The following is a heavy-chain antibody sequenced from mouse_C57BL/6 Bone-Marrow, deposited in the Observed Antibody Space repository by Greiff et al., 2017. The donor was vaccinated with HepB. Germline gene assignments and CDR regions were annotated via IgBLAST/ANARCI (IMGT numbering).Heavy chain of an antibody. Sequence: QVQLQQPGAELVMPGASVKLSCKASGYTFTSYWMHWVKQRPGQGLEWIGEIDPSDSYTNYNQKFKGKSTLTVDKSSSTAYMQLSSLTSEDSAVYYCAREDIYYYGSSFDDWGQGTTLTVSS. CDR1: GYTFTSYW. CDR2: IDPSDSYT. J-gene: IGHJ2*01. CDR3: AREDIYYYGSSFDD. D-gene: IGHD1-1*01. V-gene: IGHV1-69*01.